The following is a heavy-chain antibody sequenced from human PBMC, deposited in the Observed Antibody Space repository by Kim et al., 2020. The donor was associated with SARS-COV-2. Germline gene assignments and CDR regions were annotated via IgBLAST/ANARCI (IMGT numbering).Heavy chain of an antibody. J-gene: IGHJ5*02. CDR1: GFTFSSYA. CDR3: ARDVQWFGSHKPATGYNWFDP. D-gene: IGHD3-10*01. V-gene: IGHV3-30-3*01. CDR2: ISYDGSNK. Sequence: GGSLRLSCAASGFTFSSYAMHWVRQAPGKGLEWVAVISYDGSNKYYADSVKGRFTISRDNSKNTLYLQMNSLRAEDTAVYYCARDVQWFGSHKPATGYNWFDPWGQGTLVTVSS.